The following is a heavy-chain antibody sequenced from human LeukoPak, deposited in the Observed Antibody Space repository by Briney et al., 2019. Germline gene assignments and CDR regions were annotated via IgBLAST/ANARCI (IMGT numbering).Heavy chain of an antibody. D-gene: IGHD1-1*01. J-gene: IGHJ3*02. V-gene: IGHV3-23*01. CDR1: GFTFSSYA. CDR2: ISGSGGST. Sequence: PGGSLRLSCAASGFTFSSYAMGWVRQAPGKGLEWVSAISGSGGSTYYADSVKGRFTISRDKSKNTLYLQMNSLRAEDTAVYYCAKDRWTEVDAFDIWGQGTMVTVSS. CDR3: AKDRWTEVDAFDI.